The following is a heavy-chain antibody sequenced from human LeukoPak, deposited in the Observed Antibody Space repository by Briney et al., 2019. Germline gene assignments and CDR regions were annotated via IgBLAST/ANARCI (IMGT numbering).Heavy chain of an antibody. CDR2: VSGSGSTV. V-gene: IGHV3-48*01. Sequence: PGGSLRLSCAASGFTFGDPIMNWVRQLPGKRLEWVAYVSGSGSTVYYADSVKGRFTVSRDNGKSSLYLQMNSLRVEDTALYYCVRQFASWGQGTLVTVSS. J-gene: IGHJ4*02. CDR3: VRQFAS. CDR1: GFTFGDPI.